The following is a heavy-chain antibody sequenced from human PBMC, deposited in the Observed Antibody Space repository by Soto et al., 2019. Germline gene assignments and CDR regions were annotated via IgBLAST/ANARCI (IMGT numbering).Heavy chain of an antibody. CDR3: ASVSSGWSTGY. D-gene: IGHD6-19*01. J-gene: IGHJ4*02. Sequence: GGSLRLSCAASGFTFSSYWMHWVRQAPGKGLVWVSRINSDGSSTSYADSVKGRFTISRDNAKNTLYLQMNSLRAEDTAVYYCASVSSGWSTGYWGQGTLVTVSS. CDR2: INSDGSST. CDR1: GFTFSSYW. V-gene: IGHV3-74*01.